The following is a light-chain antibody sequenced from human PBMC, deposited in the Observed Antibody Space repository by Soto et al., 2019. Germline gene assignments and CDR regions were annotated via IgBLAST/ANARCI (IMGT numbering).Light chain of an antibody. Sequence: QSALTQPASVSGSPGQSITISCTGTSSDVGGYNYVSWYQQHPGKAHKLMIYDVSNRPSGVSNRFSGSKSGNTASLTISGLQAEDEADYYCSSYTSSSTYVFGTGTQLTVL. CDR2: DVS. V-gene: IGLV2-14*01. CDR3: SSYTSSSTYV. CDR1: SSDVGGYNY. J-gene: IGLJ1*01.